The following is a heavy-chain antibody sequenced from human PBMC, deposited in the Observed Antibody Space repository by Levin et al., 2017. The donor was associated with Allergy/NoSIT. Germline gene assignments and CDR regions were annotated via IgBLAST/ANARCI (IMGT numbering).Heavy chain of an antibody. CDR3: AKPIQLWLDGAFDI. D-gene: IGHD5-18*01. CDR2: IWYDGSNK. CDR1: GFTFSSYG. J-gene: IGHJ3*02. V-gene: IGHV3-33*06. Sequence: PGGSLRLSCAASGFTFSSYGMHWVRQAPGKGLEWVAVIWYDGSNKYYADSVKGRFTISRDNSKNTLYLQMNSLRAEDTAVYYCAKPIQLWLDGAFDIWGQGTMVTVSS.